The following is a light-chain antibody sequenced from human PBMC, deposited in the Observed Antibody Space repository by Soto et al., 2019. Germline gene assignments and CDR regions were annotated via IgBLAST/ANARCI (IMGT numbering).Light chain of an antibody. CDR3: SSYTSSNTPYV. V-gene: IGLV2-14*01. CDR2: EVT. CDR1: SSDVGAYNF. J-gene: IGLJ1*01. Sequence: QSVLTQPASVSGSPGQSITISCTGSSSDVGAYNFVSWYQHHPGKAPKLILYEVTTRPSGVSSRFSGSKSGNTASLTISGLQADDEASYYCSSYTSSNTPYVFGTGTKVTAL.